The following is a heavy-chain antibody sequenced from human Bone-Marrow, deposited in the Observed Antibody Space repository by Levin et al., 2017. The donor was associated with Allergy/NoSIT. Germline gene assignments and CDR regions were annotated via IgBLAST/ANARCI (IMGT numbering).Heavy chain of an antibody. CDR1: GFPFSSYA. V-gene: IGHV3-33*01. D-gene: IGHD3-10*01. CDR3: ARELFRGVVIHSPDL. CDR2: IWYDGSKT. Sequence: GGSLRLSCAASGFPFSSYALHWVRQAPGKGLEWVAMIWYDGSKTYYAQSVKGRFTVSRDKSKNTLYLQMNSLRAEDTAVYYCARELFRGVVIHSPDLWGQGTLVTVSS. J-gene: IGHJ5*02.